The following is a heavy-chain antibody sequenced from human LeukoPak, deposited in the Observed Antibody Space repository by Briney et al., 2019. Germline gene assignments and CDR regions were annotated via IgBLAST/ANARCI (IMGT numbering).Heavy chain of an antibody. D-gene: IGHD3-3*01. CDR3: AKDGRVLEIIDI. Sequence: PGGSLRLSCAASVFTFSSYAMSWVRHAPGKGLEWVSAISGSGGSTYYADAVKGRFTITRDNSKNTLYLQMNSLRAEDTAVYYCAKDGRVLEIIDIWGQGTMVTVSS. CDR2: ISGSGGST. J-gene: IGHJ3*02. V-gene: IGHV3-23*01. CDR1: VFTFSSYA.